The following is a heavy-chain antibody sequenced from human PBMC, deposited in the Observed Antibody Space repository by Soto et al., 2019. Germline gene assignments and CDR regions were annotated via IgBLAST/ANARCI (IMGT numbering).Heavy chain of an antibody. CDR2: NYHSGTT. V-gene: IGHV4-59*01. CDR1: GVTISTYY. CDR3: VREAYIGYRHAIDH. D-gene: IGHD5-12*01. Sequence: SETLSLTCAVSGVTISTYYWSWIRQPPGKGLEWIGYNYHSGTTNYNPSLKSRVTISVDTSKNQFSLRLTSVTAADTAIYYCVREAYIGYRHAIDHLGPGILVTGSS. J-gene: IGHJ4*02.